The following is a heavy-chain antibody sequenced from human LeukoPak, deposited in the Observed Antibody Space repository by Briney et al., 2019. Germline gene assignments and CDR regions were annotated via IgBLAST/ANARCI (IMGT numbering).Heavy chain of an antibody. D-gene: IGHD1-26*01. CDR3: AKDRGMVGASVRAFDY. Sequence: GGSLRLSCAASGFTFRNHAMNWVRQAPGKGLEWVSVISGSGETTYYADSVKGLFTISRDNSQNTLYLQMSSLRGEDTALYYCAKDRGMVGASVRAFDYWGQGTLVTVSS. CDR1: GFTFRNHA. J-gene: IGHJ4*02. CDR2: ISGSGETT. V-gene: IGHV3-23*01.